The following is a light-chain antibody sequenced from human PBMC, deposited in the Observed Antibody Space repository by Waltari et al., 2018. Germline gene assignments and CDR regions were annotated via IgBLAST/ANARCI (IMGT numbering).Light chain of an antibody. V-gene: IGLV2-11*01. CDR3: CSYAGSRAV. J-gene: IGLJ7*01. CDR2: DVR. Sequence: SALTQPRPVSGSPGQSVPISCTATSSDVGGSNYVSWYQQHPGKAPKLMIYDVRKRPSGVPDRFAGSKSGNTASLTISGLQAEDEADYYCCSYAGSRAVFGGGTQLTVL. CDR1: SSDVGGSNY.